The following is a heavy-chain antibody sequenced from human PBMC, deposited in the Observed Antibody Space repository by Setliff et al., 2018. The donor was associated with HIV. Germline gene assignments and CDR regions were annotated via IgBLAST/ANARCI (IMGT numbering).Heavy chain of an antibody. CDR1: GFTFNTYA. Sequence: GGSLRLSCAASGFTFNTYAMSWVRQAPGKGLEWVSVISGSGGSTFYADSVKGRFTISRDNSKNTLYLQMNRLRVEDTAVYYCAKDGISGGAYPPYYFDYWGHGTQVTVSS. V-gene: IGHV3-23*01. CDR2: ISGSGGST. CDR3: AKDGISGGAYPPYYFDY. J-gene: IGHJ4*01. D-gene: IGHD2-15*01.